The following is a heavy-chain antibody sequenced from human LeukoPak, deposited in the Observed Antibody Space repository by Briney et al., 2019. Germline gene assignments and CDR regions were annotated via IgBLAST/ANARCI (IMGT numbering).Heavy chain of an antibody. Sequence: GRSLRLSCAASGFTFSSYAMHWVRQAPGKGLEWVAVISYDGSNKYYADSVKGRFTISRDNSKNTLYLQMNSLRAEDTAVYYCARDRGRLQAGTFYYWGQGTLVTVSS. D-gene: IGHD6-19*01. V-gene: IGHV3-30-3*01. CDR3: ARDRGRLQAGTFYY. CDR2: ISYDGSNK. J-gene: IGHJ4*02. CDR1: GFTFSSYA.